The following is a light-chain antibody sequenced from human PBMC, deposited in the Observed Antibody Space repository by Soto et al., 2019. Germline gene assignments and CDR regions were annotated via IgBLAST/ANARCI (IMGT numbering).Light chain of an antibody. CDR3: QQYNTWA. J-gene: IGKJ1*01. V-gene: IGKV1-5*03. CDR2: RAS. CDR1: QNTCNW. Sequence: IQMTQSPSTLSASVGDRVTINCLASQNTCNWLAWYQQKPGRAPKLLIYRASTLHIGVPSRFSGSGSGTEFTLTVSSLQPDDFGTYFCQQYNTWAVGQGTEVEVK.